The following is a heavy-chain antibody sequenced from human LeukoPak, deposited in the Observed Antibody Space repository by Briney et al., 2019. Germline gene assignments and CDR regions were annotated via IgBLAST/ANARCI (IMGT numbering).Heavy chain of an antibody. CDR3: ARRRGHGIVDI. J-gene: IGHJ3*02. V-gene: IGHV4-39*01. Sequence: SETLSLTCTVSGGSISSRSYYWGWIRQPPGKGLEWIGSIYYSGSTYYNPSLKSRVTISVDTSKNQFSLKLSSVTAADTAVYYCARRRGHGIVDIWGQGTMVTVSS. CDR1: GGSISSRSYY. CDR2: IYYSGST.